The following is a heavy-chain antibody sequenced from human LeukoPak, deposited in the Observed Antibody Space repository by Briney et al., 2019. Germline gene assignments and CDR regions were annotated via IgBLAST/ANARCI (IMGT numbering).Heavy chain of an antibody. J-gene: IGHJ3*02. V-gene: IGHV4-59*11. Sequence: SETLSLTCAVSGGSISGHYWSWIRQPPGKELEWIGYIHYSGSTNYNPSVRSRVTISVDTSKKQFSLKLSSVTAADTAVYYCARSYAFWSGYAGSTFDSWGQGTMVTVSS. D-gene: IGHD3-3*01. CDR2: IHYSGST. CDR1: GGSISGHY. CDR3: ARSYAFWSGYAGSTFDS.